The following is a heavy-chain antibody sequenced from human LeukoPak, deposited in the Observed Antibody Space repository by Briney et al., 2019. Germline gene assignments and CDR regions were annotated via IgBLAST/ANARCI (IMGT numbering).Heavy chain of an antibody. CDR3: AKHAWSGYYCLDY. D-gene: IGHD3-3*01. V-gene: IGHV1-69*01. J-gene: IGHJ4*02. CDR1: GGTFSSYA. Sequence: SVKVSCKASGGTFSSYAISWVRQAPGQGLEWMGGIIPILGTANYAQKFQGRVTITADESTSTAYMELSSLRSEDTAVYYCAKHAWSGYYCLDYWGQGTLVTVSS. CDR2: IIPILGTA.